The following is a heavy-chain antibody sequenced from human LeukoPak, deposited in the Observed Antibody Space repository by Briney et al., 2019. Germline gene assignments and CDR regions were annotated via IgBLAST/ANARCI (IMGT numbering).Heavy chain of an antibody. Sequence: SVKVSCKVSGGTFSSYAISWVRQAPGQGLEWMGGIIPIFGTANYAQKFQGRVTITADESTSTAYMELSSLRSEDTAVYYCARGRLWFGELEYYYYYMDVWGKGTTVTISS. D-gene: IGHD3-10*01. CDR2: IIPIFGTA. J-gene: IGHJ6*03. V-gene: IGHV1-69*13. CDR1: GGTFSSYA. CDR3: ARGRLWFGELEYYYYYMDV.